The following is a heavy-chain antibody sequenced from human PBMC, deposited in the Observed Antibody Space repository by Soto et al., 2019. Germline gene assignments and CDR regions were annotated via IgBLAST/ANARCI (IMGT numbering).Heavy chain of an antibody. CDR1: GGSISSGGYY. CDR2: IYYSGST. CDR3: ASLPSTPYGDYTRGYYGMDV. J-gene: IGHJ6*02. D-gene: IGHD4-17*01. Sequence: SETLSLTCTVSGGSISSGGYYWSWIRQHPGKGLEWIGYIYYSGSTYYNPSLKSRVTISVDTSKNQFSLKLSSVTAADTAVYYCASLPSTPYGDYTRGYYGMDVWGQGTTVTVSS. V-gene: IGHV4-31*03.